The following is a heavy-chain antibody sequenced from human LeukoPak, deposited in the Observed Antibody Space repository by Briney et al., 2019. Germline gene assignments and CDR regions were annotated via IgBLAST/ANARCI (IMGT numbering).Heavy chain of an antibody. J-gene: IGHJ4*02. CDR1: GGSISSSSYY. D-gene: IGHD3-3*01. Sequence: SETLSLTCTVSGGSISSSSYYWGWIRQPPGKGLEWIGYIYYSGSTNYNPSLKSRVTISVDTSKNQFSLKLSSVTAADTAVYYCAGSDFWSGYDYWGQGTLVTVSS. V-gene: IGHV4-61*05. CDR2: IYYSGST. CDR3: AGSDFWSGYDY.